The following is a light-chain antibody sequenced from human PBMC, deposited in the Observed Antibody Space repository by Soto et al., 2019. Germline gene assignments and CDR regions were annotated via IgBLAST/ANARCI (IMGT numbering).Light chain of an antibody. CDR2: DAS. V-gene: IGKV1-5*01. J-gene: IGKJ1*01. CDR1: QSISSW. CDR3: QQYSPYSWT. Sequence: DIQMTQSPSTLSASAGDRVTITCRASQSISSWLAWYQQTPGKAPKLLIYDASRLETGVPLRFSGSGFGTEFTLTISSLQPEDFATYYCQQYSPYSWTFGQGTKVEVK.